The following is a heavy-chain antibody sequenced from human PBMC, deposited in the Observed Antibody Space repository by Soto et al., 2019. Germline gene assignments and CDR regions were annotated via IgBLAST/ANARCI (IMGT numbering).Heavy chain of an antibody. V-gene: IGHV4-31*03. J-gene: IGHJ5*02. CDR1: GGSISSGGYY. CDR2: IYYSGST. Sequence: LSLTCTVSGGSISSGGYYWSWIRQHPGKGLEWIGYIYYSGSTYYNPSLKSRVTISVDTSKNQFSLKLSSVTAADTAVYYCARRRDYDFWSGYYTTDNWFDPWGQGTLVTVSS. CDR3: ARRRDYDFWSGYYTTDNWFDP. D-gene: IGHD3-3*01.